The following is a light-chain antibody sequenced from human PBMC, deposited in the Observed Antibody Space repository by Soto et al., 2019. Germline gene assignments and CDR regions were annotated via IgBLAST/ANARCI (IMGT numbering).Light chain of an antibody. Sequence: DIQMTQSPSSLSASVGDRINISCRASQDIGSRLAWYQQKAGKAPKILIYAAASLYSGVPSRFSATFSGTHFTLTITSLQPEDFATYFCQQGDKFPLTFGPGTKVDLK. V-gene: IGKV1-12*01. CDR3: QQGDKFPLT. J-gene: IGKJ3*01. CDR1: QDIGSR. CDR2: AAA.